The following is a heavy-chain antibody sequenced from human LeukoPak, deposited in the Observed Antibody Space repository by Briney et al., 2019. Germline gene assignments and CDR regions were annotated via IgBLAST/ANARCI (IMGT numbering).Heavy chain of an antibody. Sequence: GGSLRLSCAASGFTFSSYWMHWVRQAPGKGLVRVSRINSDGSSTNYADSVKGRFTISRDNAKNTLYLQMNSLRAEDTAVYYCAREDLIAAAGGWFDPWGQGTLVTVSS. V-gene: IGHV3-74*01. D-gene: IGHD6-13*01. CDR3: AREDLIAAAGGWFDP. CDR2: INSDGSST. CDR1: GFTFSSYW. J-gene: IGHJ5*02.